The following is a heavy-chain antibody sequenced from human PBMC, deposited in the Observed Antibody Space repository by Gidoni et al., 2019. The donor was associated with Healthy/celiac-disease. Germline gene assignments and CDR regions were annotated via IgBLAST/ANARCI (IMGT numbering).Heavy chain of an antibody. Sequence: EVQLVESGGGLVKPGGSLRLSCAASGFTFSSYSMNWVRQAPGKGLEWVSSISSSSSYIYYADSVKGRFTISRDNAKNSLYLQMNSLRAEDTAVYYCASAEDDYYDSSGQSLYGMDVWGQGTTVTVSS. CDR3: ASAEDDYYDSSGQSLYGMDV. CDR2: ISSSSSYI. D-gene: IGHD3-22*01. CDR1: GFTFSSYS. V-gene: IGHV3-21*01. J-gene: IGHJ6*02.